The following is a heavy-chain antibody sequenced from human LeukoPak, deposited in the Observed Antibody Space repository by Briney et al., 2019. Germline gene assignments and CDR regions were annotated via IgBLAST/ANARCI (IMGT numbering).Heavy chain of an antibody. V-gene: IGHV1-69*04. CDR1: GGTFSSYA. D-gene: IGHD4-4*01. CDR3: LATVTNYYYYGMDV. J-gene: IGHJ6*02. CDR2: IIPILGIA. Sequence: PVKVSCKASGGTFSSYAISWVRQAPGQGLEWMGRIIPILGIANYAQKFQGRVTITADKSTSTAYMELSSLRSEDTAVYYCLATVTNYYYYGMDVWGQGTTVTVSS.